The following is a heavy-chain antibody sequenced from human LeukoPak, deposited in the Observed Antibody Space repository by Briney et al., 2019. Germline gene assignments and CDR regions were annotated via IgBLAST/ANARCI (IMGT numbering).Heavy chain of an antibody. D-gene: IGHD6-19*01. Sequence: SETLSLTCTVSGGSIRSYYWSWIRQPPGKGLEWIGYIYYTGSTNYNPSLKSRVTISVDTSKNQFSLKLSSVTAADTAVYYCARAGVAGTESDYWGQGALVTVSS. V-gene: IGHV4-59*01. J-gene: IGHJ4*02. CDR1: GGSIRSYY. CDR2: IYYTGST. CDR3: ARAGVAGTESDY.